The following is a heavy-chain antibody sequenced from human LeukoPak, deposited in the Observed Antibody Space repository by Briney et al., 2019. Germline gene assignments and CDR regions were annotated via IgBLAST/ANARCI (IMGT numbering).Heavy chain of an antibody. CDR2: IKQDGREK. D-gene: IGHD6-19*01. V-gene: IGHV3-7*04. CDR3: VGGYGWLPDY. CDR1: VSTLSEFW. Sequence: GGSLRLSCAASVSTLSEFWMNWVRQAPGKGLEWVANIKQDGREKNYVDSVKGRFTISRDNAKNSPYLQMNNLRVDDTAVYYCVGGYGWLPDYWGQGTLVTVSS. J-gene: IGHJ4*02.